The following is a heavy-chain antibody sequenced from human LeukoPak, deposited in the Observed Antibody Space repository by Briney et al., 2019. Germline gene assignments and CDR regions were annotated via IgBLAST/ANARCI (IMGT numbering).Heavy chain of an antibody. Sequence: PGGSLRLSCAASGFTFSSFEMNWVRQVPGKGPEWLSYISGSGSTKYYADSVKGRFTISRDNAKNSLFLQLNSLRAEDTALYYCARVRPYSETNYDPYYYYVDVWGKGTTVTVSS. CDR3: ARVRPYSETNYDPYYYYVDV. D-gene: IGHD3-10*01. CDR2: ISGSGSTK. CDR1: GFTFSSFE. J-gene: IGHJ6*03. V-gene: IGHV3-48*03.